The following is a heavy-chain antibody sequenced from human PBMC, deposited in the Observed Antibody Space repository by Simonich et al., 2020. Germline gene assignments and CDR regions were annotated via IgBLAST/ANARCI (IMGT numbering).Heavy chain of an antibody. CDR1: GYTFTGYY. J-gene: IGHJ2*01. CDR3: SRGGLGHWYFDL. D-gene: IGHD6-25*01. CDR2: TNPNRGAT. Sequence: QVQLVQSGAEVKKPGASVKVSCKASGYTFTGYYMHWVRQAPGQGLERMAWTNPNRGATKYAQKFQCRVTMTRATAISTAYMELSRLRSDDTAVYYCSRGGLGHWYFDLWGRGTLVTVSS. V-gene: IGHV1-2*02.